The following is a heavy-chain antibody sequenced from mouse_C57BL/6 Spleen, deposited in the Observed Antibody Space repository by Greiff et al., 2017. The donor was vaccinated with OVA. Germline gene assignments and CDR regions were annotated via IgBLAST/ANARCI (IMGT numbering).Heavy chain of an antibody. Sequence: QVQLQQPGAELVMPGASVKLSCKASGYTFTSYWMHWVKQRPGQGLEWIGEIDPSDSYTNYNQKFKGKSTLTVDKSSSTAYMQLSSLTSEDSAVYYCARGFDGVATDYWGQGTTLTVSS. D-gene: IGHD1-1*01. CDR2: IDPSDSYT. J-gene: IGHJ2*01. CDR1: GYTFTSYW. V-gene: IGHV1-69*01. CDR3: ARGFDGVATDY.